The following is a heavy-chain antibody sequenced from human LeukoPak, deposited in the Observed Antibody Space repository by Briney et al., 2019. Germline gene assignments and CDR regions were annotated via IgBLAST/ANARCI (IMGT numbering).Heavy chain of an antibody. CDR2: ISGSGGST. Sequence: GGSLRLSCAASGFTFSGYAISWVRQAPGKGLEWVSAISGSGGSTYYADSVKGRFTISRDNSKNTLYLQMNSLRAEDTAVYYCAKGGNGYCTNGICSPRVVAAIDYWGQGTLVTVSS. V-gene: IGHV3-23*01. J-gene: IGHJ4*02. CDR3: AKGGNGYCTNGICSPRVVAAIDY. CDR1: GFTFSGYA. D-gene: IGHD2-8*01.